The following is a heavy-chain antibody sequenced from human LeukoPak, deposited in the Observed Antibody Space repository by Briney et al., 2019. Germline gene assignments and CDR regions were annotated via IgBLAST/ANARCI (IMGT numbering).Heavy chain of an antibody. J-gene: IGHJ3*01. Sequence: GGLRLSCAVSGFTFSVFWMSWSRQAPGKELEWVASINSDGSEGYYADVVKGRFTISRDNAKNSLYLQINSLRAEDTAVYYCARSSYSSSSSVWGQGTMVTVSS. CDR1: GFTFSVFW. D-gene: IGHD6-6*01. CDR3: ARSSYSSSSSV. V-gene: IGHV3-7*03. CDR2: INSDGSEG.